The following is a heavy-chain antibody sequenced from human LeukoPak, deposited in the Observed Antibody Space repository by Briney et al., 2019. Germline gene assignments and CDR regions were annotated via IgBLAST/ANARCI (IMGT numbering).Heavy chain of an antibody. D-gene: IGHD3-10*01. CDR2: IYSDNT. CDR1: GFTVSSNS. CDR3: ASTPYYYGSGVSYP. Sequence: GGSLRLSCTVSGFTVSSNSMSWVRQAPGKGLEWVSFIYSDNTHYSDSVKGRFTISRDNSKNTLYLQMNSLRAEDTAVYYCASTPYYYGSGVSYPWGQGTLVTVSS. V-gene: IGHV3-53*01. J-gene: IGHJ5*02.